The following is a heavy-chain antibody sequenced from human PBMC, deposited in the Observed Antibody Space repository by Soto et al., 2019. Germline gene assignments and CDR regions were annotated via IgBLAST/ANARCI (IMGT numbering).Heavy chain of an antibody. Sequence: SVKVTCKASGGTFSSYAISWVRQAPGQGLEWMGGIIPIFGTANYAQKFQGRVTITADESTSTAYMELSSLRSEDTAVYYCARGGLFYYDSSGYYSRGFDPWGQGTLVTVSS. CDR2: IIPIFGTA. CDR1: GGTFSSYA. D-gene: IGHD3-22*01. CDR3: ARGGLFYYDSSGYYSRGFDP. V-gene: IGHV1-69*13. J-gene: IGHJ5*02.